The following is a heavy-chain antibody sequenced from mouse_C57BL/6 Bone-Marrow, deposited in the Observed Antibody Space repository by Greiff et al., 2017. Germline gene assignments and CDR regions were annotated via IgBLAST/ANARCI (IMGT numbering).Heavy chain of an antibody. Sequence: VQLQQSVAELVRPGASVKLSCTASGFNITNTYMHWVKQRPEQGLEWIGRIDPANGNTKYDPKFQGKATLTADTSSNTAYMQLSSLPSEDTASYYCASDYYAMDYWGQGTSVTVSS. V-gene: IGHV14-3*01. J-gene: IGHJ4*01. CDR2: IDPANGNT. CDR3: ASDYYAMDY. CDR1: GFNITNTY.